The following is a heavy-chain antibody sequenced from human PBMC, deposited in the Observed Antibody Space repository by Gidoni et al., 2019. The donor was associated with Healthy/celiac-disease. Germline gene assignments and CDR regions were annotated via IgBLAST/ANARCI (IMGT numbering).Heavy chain of an antibody. CDR1: GGSISSSSYY. CDR2: IYYSGST. J-gene: IGHJ6*02. D-gene: IGHD2-2*01. CDR3: ARHIRVVPADVYYYYGMDV. Sequence: QLQLQESGPGLVKPSETLSLTCTVSGGSISSSSYYWGWIRQPPGKGLEWIGSIYYSGSTYYNPSLKSRVTISVDTSKNQFSLKLSSVTAADTAVYYCARHIRVVPADVYYYYGMDVWGQGTTVTVSS. V-gene: IGHV4-39*01.